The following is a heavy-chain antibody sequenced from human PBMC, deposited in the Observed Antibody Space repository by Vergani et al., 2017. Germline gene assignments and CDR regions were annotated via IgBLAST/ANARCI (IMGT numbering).Heavy chain of an antibody. CDR3: ARQSRDVFCTNCVCPLGH. J-gene: IGHJ5*02. Sequence: EVQLVESGGGLVQPGGSLRLSCAASGSTFSSYAMNWVRQAPGKGLEWVSYISRSSSTIYYADSVKGRFTISRDNAKNSLHLQMNNLRAEDTAVYYCARQSRDVFCTNCVCPLGHWGQGALVTVSS. CDR1: GSTFSSYA. V-gene: IGHV3-48*01. CDR2: ISRSSSTI. D-gene: IGHD2-8*01.